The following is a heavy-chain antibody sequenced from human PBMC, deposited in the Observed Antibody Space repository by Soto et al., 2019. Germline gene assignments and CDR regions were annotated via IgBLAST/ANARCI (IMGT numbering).Heavy chain of an antibody. CDR1: GYTFTRYY. J-gene: IGHJ4*02. V-gene: IGHV1-2*02. CDR2: INANSGDT. D-gene: IGHD2-21*02. CDR3: ARQLAYCGGDCYTEPVDY. Sequence: ASVKVSCKTSGYTFTRYYIHWLRQAPGQGLEWMGWINANSGDTKYAQRFQGRVTMTKDTSITTVYMELTRLRSDDTAVYYCARQLAYCGGDCYTEPVDYWGQGTLVTVSS.